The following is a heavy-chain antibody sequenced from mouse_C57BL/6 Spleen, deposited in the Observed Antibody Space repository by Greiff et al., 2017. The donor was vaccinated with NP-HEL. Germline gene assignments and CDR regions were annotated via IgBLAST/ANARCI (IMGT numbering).Heavy chain of an antibody. CDR3: ARRRDGVDY. Sequence: QVQLQQPGAELVKPGASVKMSCKASGYTFTSYWITWVKQRPGQGLEWIGDIYPGSGSTNYNEKFKSKATLTVDKSSSTAYMQLSSLTSEDSAVYYCARRRDGVDYWGQGTTLTVSS. CDR2: IYPGSGST. J-gene: IGHJ2*01. V-gene: IGHV1-55*01. CDR1: GYTFTSYW.